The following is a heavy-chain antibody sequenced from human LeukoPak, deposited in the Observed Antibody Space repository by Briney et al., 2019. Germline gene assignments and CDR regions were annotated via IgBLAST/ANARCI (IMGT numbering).Heavy chain of an antibody. D-gene: IGHD4-17*01. V-gene: IGHV3-23*01. CDR2: ISNVGTI. J-gene: IGHJ6*03. CDR3: AKNGGHPTENYYMDA. CDR1: RFTFRSYA. Sequence: GGYLRLTCSASRFTFRSYAMVWLPQAPGQGLEWVSEISNVGTINYADSVKGRFTMSRDNSKNTLYLQMNSPRAEDTAVYYCAKNGGHPTENYYMDAWGKGTTVTVSS.